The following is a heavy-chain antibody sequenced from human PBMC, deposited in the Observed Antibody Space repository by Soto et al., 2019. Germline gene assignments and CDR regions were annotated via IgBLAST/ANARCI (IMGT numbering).Heavy chain of an antibody. D-gene: IGHD4-17*01. CDR2: INPSGDSR. CDR1: GLSFSDYF. V-gene: IGHV1-46*01. J-gene: IGHJ4*02. CDR3: ARDLRQSTVVTVGYY. Sequence: ASVKVSCKASGLSFSDYFMHWVRQAPGQGLEWMGIINPSGDSRNYAQKFQGRVTITRDTSTSTVYMDLSSLRYEDTAVYYCARDLRQSTVVTVGYYWGQGTLVTVSS.